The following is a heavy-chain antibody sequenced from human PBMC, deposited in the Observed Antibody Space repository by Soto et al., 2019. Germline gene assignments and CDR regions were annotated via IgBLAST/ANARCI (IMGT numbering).Heavy chain of an antibody. CDR1: GGTFSSYT. V-gene: IGHV1-69*02. CDR3: ARRGSHIAAAGMDYFDY. J-gene: IGHJ4*02. CDR2: IIPILGIA. D-gene: IGHD6-13*01. Sequence: ASVKVSCKASGGTFSSYTISWVRQAPGQGLEWMGRIIPILGIANYAQEFQGRVTITADKSTSTAYMELSSLRSEDTAVYYCARRGSHIAAAGMDYFDYWGQGTLVTVSS.